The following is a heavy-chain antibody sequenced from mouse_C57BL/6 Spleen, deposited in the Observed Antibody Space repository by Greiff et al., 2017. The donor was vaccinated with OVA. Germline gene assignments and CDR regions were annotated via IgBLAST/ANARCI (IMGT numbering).Heavy chain of an antibody. V-gene: IGHV1-63*01. CDR1: GYTFTHSW. J-gene: IGHJ3*01. CDR3: ARYADYYGSSWFAY. Sequence: QVQLQQSGAELVRPGTSVKMSCKASGYTFTHSWICWATQRPGHGLEWIGDIYPGGGYTNYNEKFKGKATLTADKSSSTAYMQFSSLTSEDSAIYYCARYADYYGSSWFAYWGQGTLVTVSA. D-gene: IGHD1-1*01. CDR2: IYPGGGYT.